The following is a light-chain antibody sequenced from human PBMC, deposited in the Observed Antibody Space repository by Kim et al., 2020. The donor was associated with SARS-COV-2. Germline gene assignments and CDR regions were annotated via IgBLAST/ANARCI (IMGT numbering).Light chain of an antibody. CDR3: SSYTTSNTWV. V-gene: IGLV2-14*01. CDR1: TSDIGGYNY. CDR2: DVS. J-gene: IGLJ3*02. Sequence: QSALTQPASVSGSPGQSITISCAGITSDIGGYNYVSWYQQYPGKAPKVMIYDVSKRPSGVSDRFSGSKSGSTASLTISGLQAQDEAHYYCSSYTTSNTWVFGGGTQLTVL.